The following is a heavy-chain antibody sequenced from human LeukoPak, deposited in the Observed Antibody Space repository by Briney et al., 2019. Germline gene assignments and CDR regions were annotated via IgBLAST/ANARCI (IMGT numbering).Heavy chain of an antibody. V-gene: IGHV3-9*01. Sequence: PGRSLRLSCAVSGFTFEDYAMHWVRQAPGKGLEWVSGISWNSNHIDYADSVKGRFTISRDNAKNSLYLQMNSLRAEDTAVYYCARETGSAWAGDVWGKGTTVTISS. CDR1: GFTFEDYA. CDR2: ISWNSNHI. J-gene: IGHJ6*04. CDR3: ARETGSAWAGDV. D-gene: IGHD6-19*01.